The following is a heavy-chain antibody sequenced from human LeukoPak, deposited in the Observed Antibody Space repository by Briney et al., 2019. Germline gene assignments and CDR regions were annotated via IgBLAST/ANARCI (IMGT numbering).Heavy chain of an antibody. CDR2: IYTSGST. Sequence: SETLSLTCTVSGGSISGYYWSWIRQPAGKGLEWIGRIYTSGSTNYNPSLKSRVTMSVDTSKNQFSLKLSSVTAADTAVYYCAAQARERLWFGEYYWFDPWGQGTLVTVSS. CDR1: GGSISGYY. D-gene: IGHD3-10*01. CDR3: AAQARERLWFGEYYWFDP. J-gene: IGHJ5*02. V-gene: IGHV4-4*07.